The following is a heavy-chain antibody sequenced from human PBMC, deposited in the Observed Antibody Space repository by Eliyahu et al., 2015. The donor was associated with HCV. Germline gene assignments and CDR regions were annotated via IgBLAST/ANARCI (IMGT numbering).Heavy chain of an antibody. Sequence: EVQLVESGGGLVKPGGSLRLSCAASGFTFSSYSMNWVRQAPGKGLEWVSSISSSSSYIYYADSVKGRFTISRDNAKNSLYLQMNSLRAEDTAVYYCAREFVRRYSSSYYYGMDVWGQGTTVTVSS. V-gene: IGHV3-21*01. CDR2: ISSSSSYI. CDR3: AREFVRRYSSSYYYGMDV. J-gene: IGHJ6*02. CDR1: GFTFSSYS. D-gene: IGHD6-13*01.